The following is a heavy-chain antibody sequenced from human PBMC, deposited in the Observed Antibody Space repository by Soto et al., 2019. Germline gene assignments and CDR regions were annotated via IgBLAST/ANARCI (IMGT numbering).Heavy chain of an antibody. J-gene: IGHJ4*02. CDR2: IYHSGST. V-gene: IGHV4-30-2*01. CDR3: ASAGGLGAVAADY. Sequence: QLQLQESGSGLVKPSQTLSLTCAVSGGSISSGGYSWSWIRQPPGKGLEWIGYIYHSGSTYYNPSPQSRVTISVDRSKKQFSLKLSSVTAADPAVYSCASAGGLGAVAADYWGQGTLVTVSS. D-gene: IGHD6-19*01. CDR1: GGSISSGGYS.